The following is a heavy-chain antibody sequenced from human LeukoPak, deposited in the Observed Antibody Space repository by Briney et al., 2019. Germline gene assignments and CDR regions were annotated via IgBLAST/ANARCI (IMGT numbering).Heavy chain of an antibody. V-gene: IGHV3-23*01. CDR1: GLTFRNAW. J-gene: IGHJ4*02. CDR2: ISGSGGST. D-gene: IGHD4/OR15-4a*01. Sequence: PGGSLRLSCGASGLTFRNAWMTWVRQAPGKGLEWVSAISGSGGSTYYADSVKGRFTISRDNSKNTLYLQMNSLRAEDTAVYYCANSKGVANQLDYWGQGTLVTVSS. CDR3: ANSKGVANQLDY.